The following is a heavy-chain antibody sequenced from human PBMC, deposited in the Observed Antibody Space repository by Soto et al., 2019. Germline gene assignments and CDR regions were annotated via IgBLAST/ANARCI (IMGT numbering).Heavy chain of an antibody. V-gene: IGHV2-5*02. D-gene: IGHD3-22*01. CDR2: IFWDDDK. CDR1: GFSLSASGVG. CDR3: AHIPPFYYDSRSYPFDH. J-gene: IGHJ4*02. Sequence: SGPTLVNPTQTLTLTCTFSGFSLSASGVGVGWIRQPPGKALEWLALIFWDDDKRYSPSLKSRLTITKDTSKNQVVLTMTNVDPVDTATYYCAHIPPFYYDSRSYPFDHWGLGTLVTVSS.